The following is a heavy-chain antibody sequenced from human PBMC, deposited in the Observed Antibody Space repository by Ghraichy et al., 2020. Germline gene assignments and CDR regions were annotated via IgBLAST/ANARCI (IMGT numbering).Heavy chain of an antibody. CDR2: INPNSGGT. Sequence: ASVKVSCKASGYTFTGYYMHWVRQAPGQGLEWMGWINPNSGGTNYAQKFQGRVTMTRDTSISTAYMELSRLRSDDTAVYYCARAGYGGYDSSGPQFDYWGQGTLVTVSS. CDR1: GYTFTGYY. D-gene: IGHD3-22*01. J-gene: IGHJ4*02. CDR3: ARAGYGGYDSSGPQFDY. V-gene: IGHV1-2*02.